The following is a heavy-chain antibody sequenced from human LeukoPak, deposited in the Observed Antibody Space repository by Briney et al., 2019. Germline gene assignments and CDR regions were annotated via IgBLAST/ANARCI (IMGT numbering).Heavy chain of an antibody. J-gene: IGHJ4*02. V-gene: IGHV3-30-3*01. Sequence: PGGSLRLSCAASGFDFHNYVIHWVRQAPGKGLEWVAVISYDVNIKYHADSVKGRFTISRDSSSKAVYLQMNSLRTENTAVYYCAKERAMRSPEGVRTNYCDNRGQGTLVTVSS. CDR2: ISYDVNIK. CDR1: GFDFHNYV. CDR3: AKERAMRSPEGVRTNYCDN. D-gene: IGHD3-22*01.